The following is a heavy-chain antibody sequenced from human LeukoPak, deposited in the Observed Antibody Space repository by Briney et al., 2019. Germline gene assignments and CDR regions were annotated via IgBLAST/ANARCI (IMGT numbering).Heavy chain of an antibody. Sequence: GGSLRLSCAASGLTFSSYSMNWVRQAPGKGLEWVSYISSSSSTIYYADSVKGRFTISRDNAKNSLYLQMNSLRAEDTAVYYCAKAREFRDIVVVVAAMTHWGQGTLVTVSS. V-gene: IGHV3-48*01. D-gene: IGHD2-15*01. J-gene: IGHJ4*02. CDR2: ISSSSSTI. CDR3: AKAREFRDIVVVVAAMTH. CDR1: GLTFSSYS.